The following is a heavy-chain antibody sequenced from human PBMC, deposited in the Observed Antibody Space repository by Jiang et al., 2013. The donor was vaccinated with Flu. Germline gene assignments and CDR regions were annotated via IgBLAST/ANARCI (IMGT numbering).Heavy chain of an antibody. V-gene: IGHV4-61*05. Sequence: GPGLVKPSETLSLTCTVSGGSISSSSYYWGWIRQPPGKGLEWIGYIYYSGSTNYNPSLKSRVTISVDTSKNQFSLKLSSVTAADTAVYYCARAWRQQPGNSEGAFDIWGQGTMVTVSS. D-gene: IGHD6-13*01. J-gene: IGHJ3*02. CDR3: ARAWRQQPGNSEGAFDI. CDR1: GGSISSSSYY. CDR2: IYYSGST.